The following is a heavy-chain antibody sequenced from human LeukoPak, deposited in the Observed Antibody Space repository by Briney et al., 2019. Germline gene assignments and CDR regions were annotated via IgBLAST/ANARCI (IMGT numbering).Heavy chain of an antibody. CDR3: ARDSSNLNPPHY. CDR1: GDTFTSHT. CDR2: IFPLFDKT. J-gene: IGHJ4*02. V-gene: IGHV1-69*06. D-gene: IGHD1-20*01. Sequence: GASVKVSCKVSGDTFTSHTLSWVRQAPGQGLQWMGGIFPLFDKTNYAQSFQGKVTITSDKATSTAYMELTSLTSEDTAIYYCARDSSNLNPPHYWGQGTLLIVSS.